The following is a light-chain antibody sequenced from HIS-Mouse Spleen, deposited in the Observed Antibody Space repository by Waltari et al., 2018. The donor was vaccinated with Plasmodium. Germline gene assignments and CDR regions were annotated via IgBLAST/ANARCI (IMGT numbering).Light chain of an antibody. CDR1: QSLLHSNGYNY. CDR3: MQALQTPRYT. CDR2: LGS. V-gene: IGKV2-28*01. J-gene: IGKJ2*01. Sequence: DIVMTQSPLSLPVTPGEPASISCRSSQSLLHSNGYNYLDWYLQKPGQSPQLLIYLGSNRASAVPDRFSGSGSGTDFTLKISRVEAEDVGVYYCMQALQTPRYTFGQGPKLEIK.